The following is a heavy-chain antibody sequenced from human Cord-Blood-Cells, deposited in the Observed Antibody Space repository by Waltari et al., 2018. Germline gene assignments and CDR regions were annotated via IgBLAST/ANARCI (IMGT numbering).Heavy chain of an antibody. Sequence: EVQLVESGGGLVQPGRSLRLSCAASGFTFDDYAMHWVRQRPGKGLEWVSGISWNSGSIGYADSVKDRFTISRDNAKNALYLQMNSLRAEDTALYYCAKEALTDCSSTSCYSPFDYWGQGTLVTVSS. CDR1: GFTFDDYA. V-gene: IGHV3-9*01. CDR2: ISWNSGSI. CDR3: AKEALTDCSSTSCYSPFDY. J-gene: IGHJ4*02. D-gene: IGHD2-2*01.